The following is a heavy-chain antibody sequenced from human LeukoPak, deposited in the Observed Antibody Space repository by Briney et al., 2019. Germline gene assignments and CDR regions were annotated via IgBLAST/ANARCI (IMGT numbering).Heavy chain of an antibody. D-gene: IGHD4-23*01. CDR1: GGSISSYY. Sequence: SETLSLTCTVSGGSISSYYWSWIRQPPGKGLEWIGEINHSGSTNYNPSLKSRVTISLDTSKSQFSLKVRYVTAADTAMYYCARAVGTSRNFFDYWGQGTLVTVSS. CDR3: ARAVGTSRNFFDY. CDR2: INHSGST. J-gene: IGHJ4*02. V-gene: IGHV4-34*01.